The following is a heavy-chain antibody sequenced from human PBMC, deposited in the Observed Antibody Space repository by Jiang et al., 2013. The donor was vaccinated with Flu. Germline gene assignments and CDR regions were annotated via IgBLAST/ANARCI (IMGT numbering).Heavy chain of an antibody. Sequence: VQLVESGAEVKKPGESLKISCKGSGYSFTSYWIGWVRQMPGKGLEWMGIIYPGDSDTRYSPSFQGQVTISADKSISTAYLQWSSLKASDTAMYYCARRGFGRGGYYYYYGMDVWGQGTTVTVSS. CDR2: IYPGDSDT. J-gene: IGHJ6*02. CDR1: GYSFTSYW. V-gene: IGHV5-51*01. D-gene: IGHD3-10*01. CDR3: ARRGFGRGGYYYYYGMDV.